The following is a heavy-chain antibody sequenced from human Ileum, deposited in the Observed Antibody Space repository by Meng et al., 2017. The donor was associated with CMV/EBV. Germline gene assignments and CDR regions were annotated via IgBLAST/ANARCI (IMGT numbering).Heavy chain of an antibody. V-gene: IGHV3-72*01. CDR1: GFTFSSYW. CDR2: TGNKADSYTT. J-gene: IGHJ3*02. Sequence: GESLKISCVDSGFTFSSYWMSWVRQAPGKGLEWVGRTGNKADSYTTEYAASVKGRFTISRDDSKNSLHLQMNSLKTEDTAVYYCTRGYSGVAIYAFDIWGQGTRVT. CDR3: TRGYSGVAIYAFDI. D-gene: IGHD1-26*01.